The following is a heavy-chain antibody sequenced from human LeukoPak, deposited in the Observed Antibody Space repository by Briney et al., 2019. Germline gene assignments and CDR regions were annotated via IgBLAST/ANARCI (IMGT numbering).Heavy chain of an antibody. CDR1: GYTFTSYG. D-gene: IGHD6-13*01. J-gene: IGHJ2*01. CDR3: ARDRKGSSPWYFDL. V-gene: IGHV1-18*01. Sequence: ASVKVSCKASGYTFTSYGISWVRQAPGQGLEWMGWISAYNGNTNYAQKLQGRVTMTTDTSTSTAYMELRSLRSDDTAVYYCARDRKGSSPWYFDLWGRGTLVTVSS. CDR2: ISAYNGNT.